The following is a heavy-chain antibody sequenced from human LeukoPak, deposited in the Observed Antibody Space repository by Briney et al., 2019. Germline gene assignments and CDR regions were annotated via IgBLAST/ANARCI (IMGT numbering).Heavy chain of an antibody. V-gene: IGHV1-2*02. CDR3: ARASGYSSGCPDY. CDR1: GYTFTGYY. D-gene: IGHD6-19*01. CDR2: INPNSGGT. J-gene: IGHJ4*02. Sequence: ASVKVSCKASGYTFTGYYMHWVRQAPGQGLEWMGWINPNSGGTNYAQKFQGRVTMTRDTSISTAYMELSRLRSDDTAVYYCARASGYSSGCPDYWSQGTLVTVSS.